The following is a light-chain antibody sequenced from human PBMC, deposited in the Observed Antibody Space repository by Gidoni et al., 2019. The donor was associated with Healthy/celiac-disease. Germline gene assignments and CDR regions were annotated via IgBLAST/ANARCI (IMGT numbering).Light chain of an antibody. V-gene: IGKV1-39*01. J-gene: IGKJ2*01. CDR3: QQSYSNPPT. Sequence: DLPMTQSPSSLSASVGDRVTITCRASQSISSYLNWYQQKPGKAPKLLIYAASSLQSGVPSRFSGSGYGTDLTLTISSLQPEDFATYYCQQSYSNPPTFGQGTKLEIK. CDR2: AAS. CDR1: QSISSY.